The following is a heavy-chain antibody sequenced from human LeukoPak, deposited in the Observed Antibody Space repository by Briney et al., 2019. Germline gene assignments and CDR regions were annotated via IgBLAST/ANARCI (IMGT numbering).Heavy chain of an antibody. D-gene: IGHD6-13*01. CDR3: AKDMVMYSSSWFFDY. CDR2: ITYGGSNK. J-gene: IGHJ4*02. CDR1: GFTFSSYG. Sequence: GGSLRLSCAASGFTFSSYGIHWVRQAPGKGLEWVAVITYGGSNKYYADSVKGRFTISRDNSKNTLYLQMNSLRAEDTAVYYCAKDMVMYSSSWFFDYWGQGTLVTVSS. V-gene: IGHV3-30*18.